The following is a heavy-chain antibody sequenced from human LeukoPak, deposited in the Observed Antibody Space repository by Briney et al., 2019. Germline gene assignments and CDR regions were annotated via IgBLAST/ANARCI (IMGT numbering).Heavy chain of an antibody. CDR3: ARGGETTVIPYYFYYMDV. CDR1: GGAFSSFA. D-gene: IGHD4-17*01. J-gene: IGHJ6*03. V-gene: IGHV1-69*05. Sequence: SVKVSCKASGGAFSSFAISWVRQAPGQGLEWMGGIIPAINTTNYAQKFQGRVTVTTDESTSTAYMELSSLKSEDTAVYYCARGGETTVIPYYFYYMDVWGKGTTVTVSS. CDR2: IIPAINTT.